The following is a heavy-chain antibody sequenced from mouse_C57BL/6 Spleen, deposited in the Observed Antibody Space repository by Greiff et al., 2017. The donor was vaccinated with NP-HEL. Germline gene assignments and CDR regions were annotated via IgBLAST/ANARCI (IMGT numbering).Heavy chain of an antibody. CDR2: IDPEDGDT. CDR1: GFNIKDYY. Sequence: EVQLQQSGAELVRPGASVKLSCTASGFNIKDYYMHWVKQRPEQGLEWIGRIDPEDGDTEYAPKFQGKATMTADTSSNTAYLQLSSLTSEDTSVYYCTTEGSNPLVAYWGQGTLVTVSA. V-gene: IGHV14-1*01. CDR3: TTEGSNPLVAY. J-gene: IGHJ3*01. D-gene: IGHD1-1*01.